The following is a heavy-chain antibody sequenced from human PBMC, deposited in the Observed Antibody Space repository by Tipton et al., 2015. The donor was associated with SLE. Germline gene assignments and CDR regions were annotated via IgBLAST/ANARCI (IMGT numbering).Heavy chain of an antibody. CDR2: IYSGGSK. Sequence: SLRLSCAASGFTFSSNYMSWVRQAPGKGLEWVSVIYSGGSKYYADSVKDRFTTSRSKSKNTLYLQMNSLRAEDTAVYYCARADHPCYSDAGYYFDYWGQGTLVTVSS. D-gene: IGHD4-17*01. CDR3: ARADHPCYSDAGYYFDY. J-gene: IGHJ4*02. V-gene: IGHV3-53*04. CDR1: GFTFSSNY.